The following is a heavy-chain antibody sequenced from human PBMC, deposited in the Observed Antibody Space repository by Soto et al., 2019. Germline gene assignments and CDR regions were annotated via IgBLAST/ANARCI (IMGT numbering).Heavy chain of an antibody. CDR3: ARGLSSGSYNDY. CDR2: IIPIFGTA. Sequence: ASVKVSCKASGYTFTSYDINWVRQAPGQGLEWMGGIIPIFGTAIYAQKFQGGVTITADESTRTAYMELSSLRSEDTAVYYCARGLSSGSYNDYWGQGTLVTVSS. D-gene: IGHD3-22*01. V-gene: IGHV1-69*13. CDR1: GYTFTSYD. J-gene: IGHJ4*02.